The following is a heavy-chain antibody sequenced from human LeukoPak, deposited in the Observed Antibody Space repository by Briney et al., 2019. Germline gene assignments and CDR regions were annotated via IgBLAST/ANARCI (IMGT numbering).Heavy chain of an antibody. J-gene: IGHJ4*02. V-gene: IGHV3-23*01. CDR3: ARGSTYYDSSGQVPFDY. CDR2: ISGSGGST. D-gene: IGHD3-22*01. CDR1: GVTFSSYA. Sequence: PGGSLRLSCAASGVTFSSYAMSWVRQAPGKGLEWVSAISGSGGSTYYADSVKGRFTISRDNAKDSLYLQMNSLRAEDTAVYYCARGSTYYDSSGQVPFDYWGQGTLVTVSS.